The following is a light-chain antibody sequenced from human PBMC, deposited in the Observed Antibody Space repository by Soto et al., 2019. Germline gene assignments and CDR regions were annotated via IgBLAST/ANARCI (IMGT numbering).Light chain of an antibody. CDR3: QQYNSYSLT. CDR2: DAS. Sequence: DIHMTQSPSTLSASVGDRVTLTCRASQSISSWLAWYQQKPGKAPKLLIYDASSLESGVPSRFSGSGSGTEFTLTISSLQPDDFATYYCQQYNSYSLTFGQGTKVDI. J-gene: IGKJ1*01. V-gene: IGKV1-5*01. CDR1: QSISSW.